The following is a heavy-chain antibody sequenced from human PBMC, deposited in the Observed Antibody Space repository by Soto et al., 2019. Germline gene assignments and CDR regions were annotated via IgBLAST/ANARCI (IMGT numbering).Heavy chain of an antibody. V-gene: IGHV3-23*01. CDR3: AKDRARGAIVVVTSTTYNWFDP. Sequence: GGSLRLSCAASGFTFSSYAMSWVRQAPGKGLEWVSAISGSGGSTYYADSVKGRFTISRDNSKNTLYLQMNSLRAEDTAVYYCAKDRARGAIVVVTSTTYNWFDPWGQGTLVTVYS. CDR2: ISGSGGST. J-gene: IGHJ5*02. D-gene: IGHD2-21*02. CDR1: GFTFSSYA.